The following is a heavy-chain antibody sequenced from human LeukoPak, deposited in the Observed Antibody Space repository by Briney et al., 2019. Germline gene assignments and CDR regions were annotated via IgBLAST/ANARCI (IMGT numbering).Heavy chain of an antibody. Sequence: SETLSLTCTASGGSISSYYWSWIRQPPGKGLEWIGYIYYSGSTNYNPSLKSRVTISVDTSKNQFSLKLSSVTAADTAVYYCARVEYYYGMDVWGQGTTVTVSS. CDR3: ARVEYYYGMDV. J-gene: IGHJ6*02. V-gene: IGHV4-59*01. CDR2: IYYSGST. D-gene: IGHD1-1*01. CDR1: GGSISSYY.